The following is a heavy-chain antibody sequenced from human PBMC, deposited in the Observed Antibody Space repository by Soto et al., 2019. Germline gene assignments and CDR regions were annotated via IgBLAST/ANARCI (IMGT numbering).Heavy chain of an antibody. CDR2: ISSSSSYI. CDR3: SRWFYGFWSGYDYYGMDV. J-gene: IGHJ6*02. D-gene: IGHD3-3*01. Sequence: GGSLRLSCAASGFTFSSYSMNWVRQAPGKGLEWVSSISSSSSYIYYADSVKGRFTISRDNAKNSLYLQMNSLRAEDTAVYYCSRWFYGFWSGYDYYGMDVWGQGTTVTVSS. V-gene: IGHV3-21*01. CDR1: GFTFSSYS.